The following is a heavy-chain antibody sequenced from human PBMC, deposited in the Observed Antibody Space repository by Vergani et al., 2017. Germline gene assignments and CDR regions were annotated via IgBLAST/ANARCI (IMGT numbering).Heavy chain of an antibody. V-gene: IGHV3-23*01. CDR1: GFTFSSYA. D-gene: IGHD3-10*01. Sequence: EVQLLESGGGLVQPGGSLRLSCAASGFTFSSYAMSWVRQAPGKGLEWVSAISGSGGSTYYADSVKGRFTISRDNSKNTLYLQMNSPRAEDTAVYYCAKDPWFGELLYLPPRYGMDVWGQGTTVTVSS. CDR3: AKDPWFGELLYLPPRYGMDV. CDR2: ISGSGGST. J-gene: IGHJ6*02.